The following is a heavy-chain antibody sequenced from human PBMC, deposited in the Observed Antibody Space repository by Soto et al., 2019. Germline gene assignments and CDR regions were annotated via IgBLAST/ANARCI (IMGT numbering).Heavy chain of an antibody. V-gene: IGHV3-21*06. CDR2: ISGTSSHI. D-gene: IGHD6-13*01. Sequence: EVQLVESGGGLVKPGGSLTLSCATSGFIFSNYKMSWVRQAPGKGLEWVASISGTSSHIYYADSVKGRFTISRDNAENSLYLQMNSLRAEDTAVYYCAREPLCAGYYYYLDVWGNGTTVIVSS. J-gene: IGHJ6*03. CDR3: AREPLCAGYYYYLDV. CDR1: GFIFSNYK.